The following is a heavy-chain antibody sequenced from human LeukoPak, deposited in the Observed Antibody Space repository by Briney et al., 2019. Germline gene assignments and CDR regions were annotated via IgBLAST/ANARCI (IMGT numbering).Heavy chain of an antibody. Sequence: PSQTLSLTCTVSGGSISSGGYYWSWIRQHPGKGLEWIGYIYYSGSTYYNPSLKSRATISVDTSKNQFSLNLSSVTAADTAVYYCARDPGTPFNAFDIWGQGTMVTVSS. CDR1: GGSISSGGYY. CDR2: IYYSGST. D-gene: IGHD1-14*01. CDR3: ARDPGTPFNAFDI. V-gene: IGHV4-31*03. J-gene: IGHJ3*02.